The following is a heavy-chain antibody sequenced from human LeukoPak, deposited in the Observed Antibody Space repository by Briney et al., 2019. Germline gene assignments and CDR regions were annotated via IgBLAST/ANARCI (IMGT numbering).Heavy chain of an antibody. CDR1: GFTFSSYW. CDR3: ARDSGELPNFDY. V-gene: IGHV3-7*01. CDR2: IKQDGSEK. Sequence: GGSLRLSCAASGFTFSSYWVSWVRQAPGQGLEWVANIKQDGSEKYYVDSVKGRFTISRDNAKNSLYLQMNSLRAEDTAVYYCARDSGELPNFDYWGQGTLVTVSS. D-gene: IGHD1-26*01. J-gene: IGHJ4*02.